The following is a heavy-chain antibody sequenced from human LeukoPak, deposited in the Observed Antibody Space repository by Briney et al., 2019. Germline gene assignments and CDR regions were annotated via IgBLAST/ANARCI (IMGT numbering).Heavy chain of an antibody. V-gene: IGHV4-39*01. CDR3: ARQAHIVVVPAAPFDY. D-gene: IGHD2-2*01. Sequence: PSETLSLTCTVSGGSISSSSYYWGWIRQPPGKGLEWIGSIYYSGSTYYNPSLKSRVTIPVDTSKNQFSLKLSSVTAADTAVYYCARQAHIVVVPAAPFDYWGQGTLVTVSS. CDR1: GGSISSSSYY. J-gene: IGHJ4*02. CDR2: IYYSGST.